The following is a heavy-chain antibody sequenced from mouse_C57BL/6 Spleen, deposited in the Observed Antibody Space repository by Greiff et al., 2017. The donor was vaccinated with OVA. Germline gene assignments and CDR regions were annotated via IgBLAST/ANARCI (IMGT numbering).Heavy chain of an antibody. V-gene: IGHV1-61*01. J-gene: IGHJ3*01. CDR1: GYTFTSYW. Sequence: QVQLQQPGAELVRPGSSVKLSCKASGYTFTSYWMAWVKQRPGQGLEWIGNIYPSDSETHYNQKFKDKATLTVDKSSSTAYMQLSSLTSEDSAVYYCARLSNYWFAYWGQGTLVTVSA. CDR2: IYPSDSET. CDR3: ARLSNYWFAY. D-gene: IGHD2-5*01.